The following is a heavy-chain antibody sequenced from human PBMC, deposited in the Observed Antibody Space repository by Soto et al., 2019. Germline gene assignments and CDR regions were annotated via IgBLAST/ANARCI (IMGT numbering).Heavy chain of an antibody. Sequence: SEALSLPCGVYGWSFSAYSWTWLRQSPGKGLEWIGEITHGGSTDYNPALKSRLVMSVDTSKNQFSLRVTSVTAADAAVYFCARARFDSWSHIYYGLDVWGQGTTVTVSS. D-gene: IGHD3-3*01. J-gene: IGHJ6*02. CDR1: GWSFSAYS. CDR3: ARARFDSWSHIYYGLDV. V-gene: IGHV4-34*01. CDR2: ITHGGST.